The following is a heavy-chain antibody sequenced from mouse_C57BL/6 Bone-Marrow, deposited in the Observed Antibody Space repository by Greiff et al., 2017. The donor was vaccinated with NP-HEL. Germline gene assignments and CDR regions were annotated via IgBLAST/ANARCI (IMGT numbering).Heavy chain of an antibody. CDR2: IYPGDGDT. CDR3: AGGLDYYGSSYVHFDY. Sequence: QVQLQQSGPELVKPGASVKISCKASGYAFSSSWMNWVKQRPGKGLEWIGRIYPGDGDTNYNGKFKGKATLTAAKSSSTAYLELSSLTSEDSAVYFCAGGLDYYGSSYVHFDYWGQGTTLTVSS. J-gene: IGHJ2*01. V-gene: IGHV1-82*01. CDR1: GYAFSSSW. D-gene: IGHD1-1*01.